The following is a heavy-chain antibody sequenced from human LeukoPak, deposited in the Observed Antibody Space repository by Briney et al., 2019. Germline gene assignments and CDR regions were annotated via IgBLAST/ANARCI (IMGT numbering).Heavy chain of an antibody. CDR3: ARDSYYGGTQDY. CDR2: ISTRGGTI. J-gene: IGHJ4*02. V-gene: IGHV3-48*03. D-gene: IGHD4-23*01. Sequence: PGGSLRLSCAASGFIFSSYEMNWVRQAPGKGLGWVSYISTRGGTIYYADSVKGRFTISRDNAKNSLYLQMNSLRAEDTAVYYCARDSYYGGTQDYWGQGTLVTVSS. CDR1: GFIFSSYE.